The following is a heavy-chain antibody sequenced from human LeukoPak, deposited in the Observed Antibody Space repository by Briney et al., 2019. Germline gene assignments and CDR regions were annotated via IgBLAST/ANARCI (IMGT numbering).Heavy chain of an antibody. CDR3: AKGGDYDILTVYPRGFDY. D-gene: IGHD3-9*01. Sequence: GGSLRLSCAASGFTFSSYGMSWVRQAPGKGLEWVSAISGSGGSTYYADSVKGRFTISRDNSKNTLYLQMNSLRAEDTAVYYCAKGGDYDILTVYPRGFDYGGKGPRVPVPS. V-gene: IGHV3-23*01. CDR1: GFTFSSYG. CDR2: ISGSGGST. J-gene: IGHJ4*02.